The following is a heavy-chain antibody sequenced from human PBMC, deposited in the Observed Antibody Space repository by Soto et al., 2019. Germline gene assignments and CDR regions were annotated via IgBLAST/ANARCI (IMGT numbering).Heavy chain of an antibody. Sequence: PSETVSLTCTVSGGSISNFYWNWVRQPLGKGLEWIGYIYYTGSSNSSPSLKSRVTMSVDLSRNQLFLRLNSVTAADTAVYYCARGIVGATTPFDYWGQGNLVTVSS. V-gene: IGHV4-59*01. CDR3: ARGIVGATTPFDY. J-gene: IGHJ4*02. CDR2: IYYTGSS. D-gene: IGHD1-26*01. CDR1: GGSISNFY.